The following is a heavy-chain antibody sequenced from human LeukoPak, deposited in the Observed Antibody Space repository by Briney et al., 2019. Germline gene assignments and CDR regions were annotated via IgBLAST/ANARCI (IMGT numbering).Heavy chain of an antibody. D-gene: IGHD6-19*01. V-gene: IGHV3-23*01. J-gene: IGHJ4*02. CDR3: AKASSFSSGWSHDY. CDR1: GFTFSSYA. Sequence: GGSLRLSCAASGFTFSSYAMSWVRQAPGKGLEWVSSISGDGGSTFYAGSVKGRFTISRDNSKNTLYLQMNGLRAEDTALYYCAKASSFSSGWSHDYWGQGTLVTVSS. CDR2: ISGDGGST.